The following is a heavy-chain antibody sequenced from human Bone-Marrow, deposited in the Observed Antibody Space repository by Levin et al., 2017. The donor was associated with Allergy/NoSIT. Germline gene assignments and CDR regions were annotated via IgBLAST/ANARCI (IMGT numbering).Heavy chain of an antibody. CDR2: IYYSGST. V-gene: IGHV4-39*01. CDR3: ARRFAAAVAGLFDY. Sequence: SETLSLTCTVSGGSISSSSYYWGWIRQPPGKGLEWIGSIYYSGSTYYNPSLKSRVTISVDTSKNQFSLKLSSVTAADTAVYYCARRFAAAVAGLFDYWGQGTLVTVSS. J-gene: IGHJ4*02. CDR1: GGSISSSSYY. D-gene: IGHD6-19*01.